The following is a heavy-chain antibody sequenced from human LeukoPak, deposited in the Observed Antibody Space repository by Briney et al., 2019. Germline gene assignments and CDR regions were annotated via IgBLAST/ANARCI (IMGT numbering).Heavy chain of an antibody. Sequence: SVKVSCKASGGTFSSYAISWVRQAPGQGLEWMGRIIPILGTANYAQKFQGRVTITTDESTSTAYMELSSLRSEDTAVYYCATDPPEDGDYDGGDYWGQGTLVTVSS. CDR2: IIPILGTA. CDR1: GGTFSSYA. J-gene: IGHJ4*02. CDR3: ATDPPEDGDYDGGDY. V-gene: IGHV1-69*11. D-gene: IGHD4-17*01.